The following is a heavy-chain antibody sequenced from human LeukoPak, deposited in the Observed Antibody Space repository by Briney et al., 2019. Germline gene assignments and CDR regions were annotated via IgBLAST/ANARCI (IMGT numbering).Heavy chain of an antibody. Sequence: PSETLSLTCTVSGGSISSGDYYWSWIRQPPGTGLEWIGYIYYSGSTYYNPSLKSRVTISVDTSKNQFSLKLRSVTAADTAVYYCARVRNWGIFDYWGQGTLVTVSS. D-gene: IGHD7-27*01. CDR2: IYYSGST. V-gene: IGHV4-30-4*01. CDR1: GGSISSGDYY. CDR3: ARVRNWGIFDY. J-gene: IGHJ4*02.